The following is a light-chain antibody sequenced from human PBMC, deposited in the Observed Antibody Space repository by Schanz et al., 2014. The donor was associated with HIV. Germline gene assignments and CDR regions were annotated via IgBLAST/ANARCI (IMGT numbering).Light chain of an antibody. V-gene: IGLV2-14*01. J-gene: IGLJ1*01. CDR3: CSYSRVGTPHYV. CDR2: DVS. CDR1: SSDVGGYNY. Sequence: QSALTQPASVSGSPGQSITISCTGTSSDVGGYNYVSWYQQHPGKAPKLMIYDVSNRPSGVSNRFSGSKSGITASLTISGLQAEDEGDYYCCSYSRVGTPHYVFGTGTKLTVL.